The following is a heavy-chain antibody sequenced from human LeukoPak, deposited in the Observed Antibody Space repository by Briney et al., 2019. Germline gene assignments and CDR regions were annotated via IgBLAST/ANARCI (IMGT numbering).Heavy chain of an antibody. D-gene: IGHD3-3*01. CDR3: ARRDFWSGYIDY. V-gene: IGHV4-59*05. CDR1: GFTFSSYSMN. CDR2: IYYSGST. J-gene: IGHJ4*02. Sequence: PGGSLRLSCAASGFTFSSYSMNCVRQPPEKGLEWIGSIYYSGSTYYNPSLKSRVTISVDTSKNQFSLKLRSVTATDTAVYYCARRDFWSGYIDYWGQGTLVTVSS.